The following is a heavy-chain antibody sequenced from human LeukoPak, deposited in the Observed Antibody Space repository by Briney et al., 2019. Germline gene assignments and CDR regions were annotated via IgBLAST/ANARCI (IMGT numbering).Heavy chain of an antibody. V-gene: IGHV3-9*01. Sequence: GRSLRLSCAASGFTFDDYAMHWVRQAPGKGLEWVSGISWNSGSIGYADSVKGRFTISRDNAKNSLYLQMNSLRAEDTAVYYCARPNDYGGIGYWGQGTLVTVSS. J-gene: IGHJ4*02. D-gene: IGHD4-23*01. CDR1: GFTFDDYA. CDR3: ARPNDYGGIGY. CDR2: ISWNSGSI.